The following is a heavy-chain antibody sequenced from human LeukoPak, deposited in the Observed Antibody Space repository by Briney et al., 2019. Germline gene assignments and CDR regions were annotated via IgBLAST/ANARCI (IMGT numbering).Heavy chain of an antibody. J-gene: IGHJ6*03. CDR1: GGTFSSYT. CDR3: ARVSNYYYYYYMDV. D-gene: IGHD4-11*01. CDR2: IIPILGIA. V-gene: IGHV1-69*02. Sequence: SVKVSCKASGGTFSSYTISWVRQAPGQGLEWMGRIIPILGIADYAQKFQGRVTITADKSTSTAYMELSSLRSEDTAVYYCARVSNYYYYYYMDVWGKGTTVTVSS.